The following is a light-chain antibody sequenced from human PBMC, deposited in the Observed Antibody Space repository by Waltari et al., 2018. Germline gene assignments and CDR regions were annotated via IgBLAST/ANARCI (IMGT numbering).Light chain of an antibody. CDR2: AAS. CDR1: QSLSRSR. J-gene: IGKJ2*01. V-gene: IGKV3-20*01. Sequence: EFVLTQSPGTLSLSPGERATLSCRASQSLSRSRLAWYQQKPGQAPRLLIYAASSRATGIPDRFSGSVSGTDFSLTISRVEPEDFAVYYCQQYGSSVMYTFGQGTKLEIQ. CDR3: QQYGSSVMYT.